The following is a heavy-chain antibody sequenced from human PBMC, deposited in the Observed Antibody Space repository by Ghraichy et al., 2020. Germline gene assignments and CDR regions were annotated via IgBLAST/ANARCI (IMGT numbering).Heavy chain of an antibody. CDR3: LKDKRGKQLVGGGFDY. CDR1: GFTFSTYA. D-gene: IGHD6-6*01. Sequence: GGSLRLSCSASGFTFSTYAMHWVRQAPGRGLEYVSAVSSNGGITYYADSVKGRFTISRDNSKNTLYLQMSSLRAEDTAVYYCLKDKRGKQLVGGGFDYWGQGTLVTVSS. V-gene: IGHV3-64D*06. CDR2: VSSNGGIT. J-gene: IGHJ4*02.